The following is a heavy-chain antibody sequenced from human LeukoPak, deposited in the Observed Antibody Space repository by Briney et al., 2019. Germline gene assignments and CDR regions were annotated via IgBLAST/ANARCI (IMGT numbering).Heavy chain of an antibody. V-gene: IGHV1-8*01. J-gene: IGHJ4*02. D-gene: IGHD3-22*01. CDR3: ARVHNSGYLTDIDY. CDR1: GYSFTSHD. Sequence: ASVKVSCKASGYSFTSHDINWVRQATGQGLEWMGWMNPNSGNTGYAQKFQGRVTMTRNASISTAYMELSSLRAEDTAVYYCARVHNSGYLTDIDYWGQGTLVTVSS. CDR2: MNPNSGNT.